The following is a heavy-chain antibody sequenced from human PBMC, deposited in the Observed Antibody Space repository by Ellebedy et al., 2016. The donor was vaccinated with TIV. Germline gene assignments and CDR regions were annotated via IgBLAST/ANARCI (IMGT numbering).Heavy chain of an antibody. D-gene: IGHD5-18*01. V-gene: IGHV3-23*01. J-gene: IGHJ4*02. CDR2: ISGSGGST. Sequence: GESLKISXAASGFTFSSYAMSWVRQAPGKGLEWVSAISGSGGSTYYADSVKGRFTISRDNSKNTLYLQMNSLRAEDTAVYYCAKPSVDTAMGSHFDYWGQGTLVTVSS. CDR1: GFTFSSYA. CDR3: AKPSVDTAMGSHFDY.